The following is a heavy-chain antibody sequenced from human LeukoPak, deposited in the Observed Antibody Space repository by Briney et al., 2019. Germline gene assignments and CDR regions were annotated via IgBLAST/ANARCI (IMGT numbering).Heavy chain of an antibody. J-gene: IGHJ4*02. CDR2: IYPGDSHT. CDR3: ARRRHCTSGSCEDFDY. Sequence: GESLKISCKGSGYSFANYWIGWVRQMPGKGLEWMGTIYPGDSHTRYSPSFQGQVTISADKSISTAYLQWSSLKASDTAMYYCARRRHCTSGSCEDFDYWGQGTLVTVSS. CDR1: GYSFANYW. V-gene: IGHV5-51*01. D-gene: IGHD2-15*01.